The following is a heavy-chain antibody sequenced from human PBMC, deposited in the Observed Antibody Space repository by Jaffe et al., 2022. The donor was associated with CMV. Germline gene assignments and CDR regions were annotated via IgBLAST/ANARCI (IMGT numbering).Heavy chain of an antibody. Sequence: QVHLVQSGAEVKRPGASVKVSCKASGYILSDHYIHWVRQAPGQGLEWMAYINPNSGGTHSAQKFEGRVTMTRDTSISTAYMELSGLRSDDTALYYCVRGGCISATNCYSSGPFEYWGQGTLVTVSS. J-gene: IGHJ4*02. CDR2: INPNSGGT. D-gene: IGHD2-2*02. V-gene: IGHV1-2*02. CDR3: VRGGCISATNCYSSGPFEY. CDR1: GYILSDHY.